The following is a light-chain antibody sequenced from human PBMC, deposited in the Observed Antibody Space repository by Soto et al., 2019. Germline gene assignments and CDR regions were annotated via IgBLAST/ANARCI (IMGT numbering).Light chain of an antibody. CDR3: AAWDDSLSGTV. CDR1: SSDIGAGSD. J-gene: IGLJ2*01. Sequence: QSVLTQPPSVSGAPGQRVTISCTGTSSDIGAGSDVHWYQQLPGAAPKLLIYGDTFRPSGVSDRFSGSKSGTSASLAISGLRSEDEADYYCAAWDDSLSGTVFGGGTKLTVL. V-gene: IGLV1-40*01. CDR2: GDT.